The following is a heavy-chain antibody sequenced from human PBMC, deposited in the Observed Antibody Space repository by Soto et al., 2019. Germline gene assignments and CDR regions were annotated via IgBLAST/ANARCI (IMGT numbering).Heavy chain of an antibody. J-gene: IGHJ6*02. CDR1: GGTFSSYA. V-gene: IGHV1-69*13. Sequence: SVKVSCKASGGTFSSYAISWVRQAPGQGLEWMGGIIPIFGTANYAQKFQGRVTITADESTSTAYMELSSLRSEDTAVYYCASGRYSSGWSEGVLHYYYGMDVWGQGTTVTVSS. CDR2: IIPIFGTA. CDR3: ASGRYSSGWSEGVLHYYYGMDV. D-gene: IGHD6-19*01.